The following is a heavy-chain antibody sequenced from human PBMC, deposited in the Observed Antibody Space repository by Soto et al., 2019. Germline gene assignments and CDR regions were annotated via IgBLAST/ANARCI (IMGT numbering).Heavy chain of an antibody. Sequence: PGGSLRLSCAASGFTFSSYAMSWVRQAPGKGLEWVSAISGSGGSTYYADSVKGRFTISRDNSKNTLYLQMNSLRAEDTAVYYCARDPSGGYSYGYYRYYYGMDVWGQGTTVTVSS. CDR3: ARDPSGGYSYGYYRYYYGMDV. CDR1: GFTFSSYA. CDR2: ISGSGGST. V-gene: IGHV3-23*01. D-gene: IGHD5-18*01. J-gene: IGHJ6*02.